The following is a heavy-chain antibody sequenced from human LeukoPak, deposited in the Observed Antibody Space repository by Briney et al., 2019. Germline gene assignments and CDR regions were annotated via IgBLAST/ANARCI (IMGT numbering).Heavy chain of an antibody. CDR2: ISYDGTNK. D-gene: IGHD4-11*01. V-gene: IGHV3-30*18. J-gene: IGHJ4*02. CDR1: GSTFSSYG. CDR3: AKDLYSDPTAGIGF. Sequence: QTGGSLRLSCAASGSTFSSYGMHWVRQAPGKGPEWVAVISYDGTNKYYTDSVKGRFTISRDNSKNTLYLHMNSLRAEDTAIYYCAKDLYSDPTAGIGFWGQGTLVTVSS.